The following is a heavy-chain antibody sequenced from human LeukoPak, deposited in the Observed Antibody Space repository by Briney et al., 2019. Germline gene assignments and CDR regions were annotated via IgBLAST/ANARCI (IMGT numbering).Heavy chain of an antibody. D-gene: IGHD3-3*02. CDR2: IHNDGST. V-gene: IGHV3-53*01. Sequence: HPGGSLRLSCAASGFIVSSNYMTWVRQAPGKGLEWVSVIHNDGSTYYADSVKGRFTISRDNSKNTLYLQMNSLRVEDTAVYYCAALARDYRGQGTLVTVSS. CDR3: AALARDY. J-gene: IGHJ4*02. CDR1: GFIVSSNY.